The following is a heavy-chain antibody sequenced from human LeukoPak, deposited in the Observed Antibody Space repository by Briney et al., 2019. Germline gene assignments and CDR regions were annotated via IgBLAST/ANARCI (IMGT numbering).Heavy chain of an antibody. J-gene: IGHJ4*02. D-gene: IGHD1-14*01. Sequence: PSVKVSCKASGGTFSSYAICWVQQAPGQGLEWIGGIIPIFGTANYAQKFQGRVTITADESTSTAYMELSSLRSEDTAVYYCASGIRGFHLGYYFDYWGQGTLVTVSS. CDR3: ASGIRGFHLGYYFDY. CDR2: IIPIFGTA. CDR1: GGTFSSYA. V-gene: IGHV1-69*13.